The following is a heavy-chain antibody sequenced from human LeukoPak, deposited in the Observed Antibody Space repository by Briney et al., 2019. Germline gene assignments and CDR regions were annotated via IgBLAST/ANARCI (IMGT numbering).Heavy chain of an antibody. Sequence: GGSLRLSCAASGFTFDDYAMHWVRQAPGKGLEWVSGISWNSGSISYADSVKGRFTISRDNAKNSLYLQMNSLRAEDTALYYCAKASYYDILTGYPNNWFDPWGQGTLVTVPS. D-gene: IGHD3-9*01. CDR1: GFTFDDYA. CDR2: ISWNSGSI. CDR3: AKASYYDILTGYPNNWFDP. J-gene: IGHJ5*02. V-gene: IGHV3-9*01.